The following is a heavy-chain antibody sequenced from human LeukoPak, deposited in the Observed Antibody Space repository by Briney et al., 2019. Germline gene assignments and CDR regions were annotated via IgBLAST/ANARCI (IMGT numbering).Heavy chain of an antibody. J-gene: IGHJ4*02. Sequence: GGSLRLSCAASGFTFSSYWMNWFRQAPGKGLEWVANIKQDGSEKYYGDSVKGRFTISRDNAKNSLYLQMNSLRVEDTAVYYCARAGVPAACDCWGQGTLLTVSS. CDR2: IKQDGSEK. CDR1: GFTFSSYW. CDR3: ARAGVPAACDC. D-gene: IGHD2-2*01. V-gene: IGHV3-7*01.